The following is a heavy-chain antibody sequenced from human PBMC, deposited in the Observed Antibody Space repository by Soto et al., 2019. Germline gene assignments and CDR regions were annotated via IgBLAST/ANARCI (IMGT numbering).Heavy chain of an antibody. J-gene: IGHJ5*02. CDR1: GGFLSESY. V-gene: IGHV4-34*01. CDR3: VRIRYQLPSSVLWLDP. CDR2: INHVGGT. D-gene: IGHD3-16*01. Sequence: SETLSLTCAVYGGFLSESYWTWIRQPTGKGLEWIGEINHVGGTNYNPTLKSRVTMSVDTSQNQFSLRLISVTAADTAMYFCVRIRYQLPSSVLWLDPWGQGTPVTVS.